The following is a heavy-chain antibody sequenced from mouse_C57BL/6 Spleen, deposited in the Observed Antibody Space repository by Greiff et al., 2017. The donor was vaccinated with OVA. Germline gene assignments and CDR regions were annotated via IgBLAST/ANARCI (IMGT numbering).Heavy chain of an antibody. Sequence: QVQLQQPGAELVKPGASVKLSCKASGYTFTSYWMHWVKQRPGQGLEWIGMIHPNSGSTNYNEKFKSKATLTVDKSSSTAYMQLSSLTSEDSAVYYCAREDYDRGYAMDYWGQGTSVTVSS. D-gene: IGHD2-4*01. CDR2: IHPNSGST. CDR3: AREDYDRGYAMDY. J-gene: IGHJ4*01. V-gene: IGHV1-64*01. CDR1: GYTFTSYW.